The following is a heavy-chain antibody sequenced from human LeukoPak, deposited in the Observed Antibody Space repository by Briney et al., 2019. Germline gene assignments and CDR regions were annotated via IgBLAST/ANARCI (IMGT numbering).Heavy chain of an antibody. J-gene: IGHJ4*02. CDR2: IHCSGST. D-gene: IGHD5-12*01. CDR3: ACGGDYKSTYFDI. V-gene: IGHV4-59*01. CDR1: GVCISSYW. Sequence: SETLSLSCTASGVCISSYWRNWIRQPPGKGLEWIAYIHCSGSTKYNPSLKSRVTISLDTSRSQFSLKLTSVTAADADVYLCACGGDYKSTYFDILGQGTLVTVSS.